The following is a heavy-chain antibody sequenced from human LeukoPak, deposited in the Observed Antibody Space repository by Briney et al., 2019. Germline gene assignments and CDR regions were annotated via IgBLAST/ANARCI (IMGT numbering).Heavy chain of an antibody. CDR2: ISGSGGST. D-gene: IGHD1-26*01. V-gene: IGHV3-23*01. Sequence: TGGSLRLSCAASGFTFSSYAMSWVRQAPGKGLEWVSAISGSGGSTYYADSVKGRFTISRDNSKNTLYLQMNSLRAEDTAVYYCAKDMEWELLHTPLDYWGQGTLVTVSS. CDR3: AKDMEWELLHTPLDY. J-gene: IGHJ4*02. CDR1: GFTFSSYA.